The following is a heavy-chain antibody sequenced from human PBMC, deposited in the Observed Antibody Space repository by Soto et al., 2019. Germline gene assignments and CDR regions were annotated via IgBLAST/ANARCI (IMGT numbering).Heavy chain of an antibody. J-gene: IGHJ4*02. CDR3: AKDRFSSSTSCYVYFDY. CDR1: GFTFSSYA. V-gene: IGHV3-23*01. Sequence: EVQLLESGGGLVQPGGSLRLSCAASGFTFSSYAMSWVRQAPGKGLEWVSAISGSGGSTYYADSVKGRFTISRDNSKNTLYLQMNSLRAEDTAVYYCAKDRFSSSTSCYVYFDYWGQGTLVTVSS. CDR2: ISGSGGST. D-gene: IGHD2-2*01.